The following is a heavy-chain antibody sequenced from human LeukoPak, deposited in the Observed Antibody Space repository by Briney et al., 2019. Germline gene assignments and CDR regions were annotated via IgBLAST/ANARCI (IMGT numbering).Heavy chain of an antibody. CDR2: IRSSGDDI. CDR1: GFNFNTYR. J-gene: IGHJ4*02. V-gene: IGHV3-21*06. Sequence: GGSLRLSCAASGFNFNTYRMNWVRQAPGKGLEWVSGIRSSGDDIYYADSVKGRFIISRDNANNTLFLQMSSLRAEDTALYYCVRENWNYVRGPRPMAAYDYWGQGTLVTVSS. CDR3: VRENWNYVRGPRPMAAYDY. D-gene: IGHD1-7*01.